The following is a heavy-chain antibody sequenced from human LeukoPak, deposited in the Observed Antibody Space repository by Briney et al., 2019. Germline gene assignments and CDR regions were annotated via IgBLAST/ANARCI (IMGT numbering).Heavy chain of an antibody. Sequence: GGSLRLSCAASGFTFSSYAMHWVRQAPGKGLEWVSGISGSGGSTYYADSVKGRFTISRDNSKNTLYLQMNSLRAEDTAVHYCAKDNGIVAPSIPLDYWGQGTLVTVSS. CDR1: GFTFSSYA. D-gene: IGHD5-12*01. J-gene: IGHJ4*02. V-gene: IGHV3-23*01. CDR2: ISGSGGST. CDR3: AKDNGIVAPSIPLDY.